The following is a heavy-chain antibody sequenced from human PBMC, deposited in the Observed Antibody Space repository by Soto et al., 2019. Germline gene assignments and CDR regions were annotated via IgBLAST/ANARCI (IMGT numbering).Heavy chain of an antibody. J-gene: IGHJ4*02. CDR2: ISSSSSTI. D-gene: IGHD3-3*02. Sequence: PGGSLRLSCAASGFTFSSYSMNWVRQAPGKGLEWVSYISSSSSTIYYADSVKGRFTISRDNAKNSLYLQMNSLRAEDTAVYYCARDRALHFGMKDYWGQGTLVTVSS. V-gene: IGHV3-48*01. CDR3: ARDRALHFGMKDY. CDR1: GFTFSSYS.